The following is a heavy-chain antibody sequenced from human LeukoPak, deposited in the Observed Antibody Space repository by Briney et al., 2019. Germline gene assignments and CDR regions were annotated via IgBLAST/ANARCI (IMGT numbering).Heavy chain of an antibody. CDR3: ARSPYGDPQYYLDF. J-gene: IGHJ4*02. D-gene: IGHD4-17*01. CDR1: GFTFSSYA. V-gene: IGHV3-30-3*01. Sequence: GKSLRLSCAASGFTFSSYAMHWVRQAPGKGLEWVAIISYHGDNKYYADSVKGRFTISRDNSKNTLHLQINTLRTEDTAVYFCARSPYGDPQYYLDFWGQGTLVTVSS. CDR2: ISYHGDNK.